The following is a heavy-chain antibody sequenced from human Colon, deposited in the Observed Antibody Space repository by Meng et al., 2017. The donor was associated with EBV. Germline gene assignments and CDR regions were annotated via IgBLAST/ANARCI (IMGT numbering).Heavy chain of an antibody. D-gene: IGHD5-24*01. CDR3: ARGNAYNAPSFDY. J-gene: IGHJ4*02. Sequence: VQVQDAGPGVVEPSGTLSFTCAVSGASSSSNNWWGWLRQPPGKGLEWIGEIYHGGNTNYNPSLKSRVTISVDRSNDQFFLSLSSVTAADTAVYYCARGNAYNAPSFDYWGQGTLVTVSS. CDR2: IYHGGNT. V-gene: IGHV4-4*02. CDR1: GASSSSNNW.